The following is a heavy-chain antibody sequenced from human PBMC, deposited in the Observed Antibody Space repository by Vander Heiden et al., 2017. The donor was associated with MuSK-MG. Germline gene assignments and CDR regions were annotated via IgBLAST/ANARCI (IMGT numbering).Heavy chain of an antibody. J-gene: IGHJ1*01. CDR3: ARLRGYYIGGSCYSNNYFQH. Sequence: QLQLQESGPGLVKPSETLSLTCTVSGGSISSSSYYWGWIRQPPGKGLEWIGSIYYSGSTYYNPSIKRRGTIAVDTSKNQFSLKRSSVTAADTAVYYCARLRGYYIGGSCYSNNYFQHWGQGTLVTVSS. D-gene: IGHD2-15*01. CDR1: GGSISSSSYY. CDR2: IYYSGST. V-gene: IGHV4-39*01.